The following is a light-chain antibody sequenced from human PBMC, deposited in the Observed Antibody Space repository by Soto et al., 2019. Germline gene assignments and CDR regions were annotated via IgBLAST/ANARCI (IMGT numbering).Light chain of an antibody. CDR2: RAS. J-gene: IGKJ1*01. V-gene: IGKV1-5*03. Sequence: DIQMTPSPSTLSASVGDRVTITYRASQSISSWLAWYQQKPGKAPKLLIYRASSLESGVPSRFSGSGSGAEFTLTISSLQPDDFATYYCQQYNSYSPWTFGQGTKVDIK. CDR1: QSISSW. CDR3: QQYNSYSPWT.